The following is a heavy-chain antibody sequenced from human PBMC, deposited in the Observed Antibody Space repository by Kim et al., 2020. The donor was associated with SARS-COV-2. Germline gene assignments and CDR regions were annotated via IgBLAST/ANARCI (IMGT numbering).Heavy chain of an antibody. J-gene: IGHJ4*02. D-gene: IGHD4-17*01. Sequence: GGSLRLSCAASGFTFSNAWMSWVRQAPGKGLEWVGRIKSKTDGGTTDYAAPVKGRFTISRDDSKNTLYLQMNSLKTEDTAVYYCTTDYQVTTSPEGGWGQGTLVTVSS. CDR3: TTDYQVTTSPEGG. CDR1: GFTFSNAW. CDR2: IKSKTDGGTT. V-gene: IGHV3-15*01.